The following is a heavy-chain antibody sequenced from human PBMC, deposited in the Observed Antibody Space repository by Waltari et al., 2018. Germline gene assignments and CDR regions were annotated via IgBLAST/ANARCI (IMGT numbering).Heavy chain of an antibody. D-gene: IGHD3-22*01. V-gene: IGHV3-30*04. Sequence: QVQLVESGGGVVQPGRSLRLSCEASELTFSSYAMHWVRQAPGKGLGGVAVISYNARNRYYVDSVKGRFTISRDNSKKTLYLQMKSLRAEETAVYYCARDYCDRTNCHGMDVWGQGTTVTVSS. J-gene: IGHJ6*02. CDR3: ARDYCDRTNCHGMDV. CDR2: ISYNARNR. CDR1: ELTFSSYA.